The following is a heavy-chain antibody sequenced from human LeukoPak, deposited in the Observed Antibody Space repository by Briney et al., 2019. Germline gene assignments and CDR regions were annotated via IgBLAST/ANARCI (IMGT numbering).Heavy chain of an antibody. V-gene: IGHV4-59*08. CDR1: GGSIRSYL. D-gene: IGHD5-18*01. CDR2: IYYSGTT. Sequence: SSETLSLTCTASGGSIRSYLWSWIRQLPGKGLEWIGYIYYSGTTNYNPSLKSRVTISVDTSKNQFSLKLSSVTAADTAVYYCARHEYDRGYSYGFDYWGQGVLVTVSS. CDR3: ARHEYDRGYSYGFDY. J-gene: IGHJ4*02.